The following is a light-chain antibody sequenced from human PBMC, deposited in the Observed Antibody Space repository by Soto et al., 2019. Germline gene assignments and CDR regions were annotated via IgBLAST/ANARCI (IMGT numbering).Light chain of an antibody. CDR3: QQYGSSRWT. V-gene: IGKV3-15*01. CDR2: GAS. Sequence: EIVMTQSPVTLSVSPGERATLSCRASQSVSSKLAWYQQKPGQAPRLLIYGASTRATGIPARFSGSGSGTEFTLSISSLQSEDFAVYYCQQYGSSRWTFGQGTKVEI. J-gene: IGKJ1*01. CDR1: QSVSSK.